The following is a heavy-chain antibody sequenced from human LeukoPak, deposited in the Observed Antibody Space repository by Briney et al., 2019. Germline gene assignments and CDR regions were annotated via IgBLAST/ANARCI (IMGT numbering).Heavy chain of an antibody. D-gene: IGHD1-26*01. J-gene: IGHJ5*02. CDR2: IYYSGST. V-gene: IGHV4-39*07. Sequence: PSETLSLTCSVFDGSVSSTTYHWAWVRQPPGKGLEWIGSIYYSGSTYYNPSLQSRVTLSVDSSKNQFSLRLSSVTAADTAVYYCARDWALPPYRGSHSWFDPWGQGTLVIVSS. CDR1: DGSVSSTTYH. CDR3: ARDWALPPYRGSHSWFDP.